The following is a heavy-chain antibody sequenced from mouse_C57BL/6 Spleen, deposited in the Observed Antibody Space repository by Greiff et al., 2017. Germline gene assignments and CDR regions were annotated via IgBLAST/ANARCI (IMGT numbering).Heavy chain of an antibody. D-gene: IGHD1-1*01. V-gene: IGHV1-52*01. Sequence: QVQLKQPGAELVRPGSSVKLSCKASGYTFTSYWMHWVKQRPIQGLEWIGNIDPSDSETHYNQKFKDKATLTVDKSSSTAYMQLSSLTSEDSAVYYCARFGYGSSPDYWGQGTTLTVSS. CDR3: ARFGYGSSPDY. J-gene: IGHJ2*01. CDR1: GYTFTSYW. CDR2: IDPSDSET.